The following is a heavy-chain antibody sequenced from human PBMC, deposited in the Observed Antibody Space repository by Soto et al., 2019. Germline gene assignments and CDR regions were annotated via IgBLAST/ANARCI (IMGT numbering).Heavy chain of an antibody. J-gene: IGHJ4*02. D-gene: IGHD3-3*01. CDR2: IYWDDDK. CDR1: GFSLTTSGVG. Sequence: QITLNESGPTQVKPRQTLTLTCTFSGFSLTTSGVGVGWIRQSPGKAPEWLARIYWDDDKRYSPSLKSRLTITKDTSTNQVVLTMADLDPADTATYYCAHRVLRTVFGLVTTTAIYFDFWGQGTPVAVSS. V-gene: IGHV2-5*02. CDR3: AHRVLRTVFGLVTTTAIYFDF.